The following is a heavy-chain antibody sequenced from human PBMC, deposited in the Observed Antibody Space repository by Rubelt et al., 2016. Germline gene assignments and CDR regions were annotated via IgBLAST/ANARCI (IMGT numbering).Heavy chain of an antibody. CDR2: IYYSGST. CDR3: ATQLIVGALYYFDY. CDR1: GGSISSSSYY. D-gene: IGHD1-26*01. J-gene: IGHJ4*02. V-gene: IGHV4-39*07. Sequence: QLQLQESGPGLVKPSETLSLTCTVSGGSISSSSYYWGWIRQPPGKGLEWIGSIYYSGSTYYNPSLKCRVTISVDTSKNQFSLKLSSVTAADTAVYYCATQLIVGALYYFDYWGQGTLVTVSS.